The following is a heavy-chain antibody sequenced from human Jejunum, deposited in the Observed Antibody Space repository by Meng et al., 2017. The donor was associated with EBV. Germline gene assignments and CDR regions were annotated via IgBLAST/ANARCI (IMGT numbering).Heavy chain of an antibody. V-gene: IGHV7-4-1*02. CDR3: ASDISTATFGY. J-gene: IGHJ4*02. D-gene: IGHD2-21*02. Sequence: QWQLVQSGSELKKPGASVKVSCKASGYTLSRYAMNWGRQAPGQGLEWMGWINTRTGNPAYAQGFTGRFVFSLDTSVSTAYLQISSLKAEDTAVYYCASDISTATFGYWGQGTLVTVSS. CDR2: INTRTGNP. CDR1: GYTLSRYA.